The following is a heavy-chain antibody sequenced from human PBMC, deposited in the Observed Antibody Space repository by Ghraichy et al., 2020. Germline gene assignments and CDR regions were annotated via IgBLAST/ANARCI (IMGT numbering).Heavy chain of an antibody. V-gene: IGHV3-23*01. D-gene: IGHD6-19*01. CDR2: ISGSGGST. CDR3: AKDLSVAGDYGMDV. CDR1: GFTFSSYA. J-gene: IGHJ6*02. Sequence: LSLTCAASGFTFSSYAMSWVRQAPGKGLEWVSAISGSGGSTYYADSVKGRFTISRDNSKNTLYLQMNSLRAEDTAVYYCAKDLSVAGDYGMDVWGQGTTVTVSS.